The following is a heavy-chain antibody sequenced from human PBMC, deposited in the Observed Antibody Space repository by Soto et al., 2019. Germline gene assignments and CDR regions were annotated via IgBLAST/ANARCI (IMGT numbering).Heavy chain of an antibody. CDR1: GGSMTTGDQY. J-gene: IGHJ6*02. CDR2: INHRGSS. V-gene: IGHV4-31*03. CDR3: ARELPQRQGRNMDV. Sequence: PSETLSLTCTVTGGSMTTGDQYWTWIRHRPGEGLEWFGYINHRGSSYYNPSLESRVSMSVDTSKNQFSLNLSSVTAADTAVYYCARELPQRQGRNMDVWGQGTTVTVSS. D-gene: IGHD1-1*01.